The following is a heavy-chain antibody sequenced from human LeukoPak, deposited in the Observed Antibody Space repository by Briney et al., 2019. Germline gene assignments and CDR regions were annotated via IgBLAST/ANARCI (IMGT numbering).Heavy chain of an antibody. CDR3: ARDFTLVRGAAFDY. CDR1: GFTFSSCA. CDR2: ISYDGSNK. Sequence: GGSLRLACADSGFTFSSCAMHWVGQAAGKGLEWVSVISYDGSNKYYADSVKGRFTISRDNSKNTLYLQMNSLRAEDTAVYYCARDFTLVRGAAFDYWGQGTLVTVSS. V-gene: IGHV3-30-3*01. J-gene: IGHJ4*02. D-gene: IGHD3-10*01.